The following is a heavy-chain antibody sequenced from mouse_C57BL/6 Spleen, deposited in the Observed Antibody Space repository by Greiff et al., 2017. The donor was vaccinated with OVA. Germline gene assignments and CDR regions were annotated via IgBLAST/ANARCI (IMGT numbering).Heavy chain of an antibody. V-gene: IGHV1-80*01. CDR2: IYPGDGGT. J-gene: IGHJ4*01. CDR1: GYAFSSYW. Sequence: VQLQQSGAELVKPGDSVKISCNASGYAFSSYWMNWVKQRPGKGLEWIGQIYPGDGGTNYNGKFTGKATLTADKSSSTAYMQLSSLTSEDAAVYYGARQDDCYAMDYWGQGTADSVSA. D-gene: IGHD2-13*01. CDR3: ARQDDCYAMDY.